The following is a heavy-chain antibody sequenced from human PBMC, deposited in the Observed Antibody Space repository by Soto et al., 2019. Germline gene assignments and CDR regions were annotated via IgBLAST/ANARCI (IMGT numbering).Heavy chain of an antibody. V-gene: IGHV3-21*01. CDR3: ARDTGGRLDY. J-gene: IGHJ4*02. CDR2: IANTAMNI. Sequence: GGSLRLSCAASEFTFSSYTMNWVRQAPGKGLEWVSSIANTAMNIYYADSLKGRFTISRDNARNSLFLHINSPRPEDTAVYFCARDTGGRLDYWGQGTLVTVSS. D-gene: IGHD1-26*01. CDR1: EFTFSSYT.